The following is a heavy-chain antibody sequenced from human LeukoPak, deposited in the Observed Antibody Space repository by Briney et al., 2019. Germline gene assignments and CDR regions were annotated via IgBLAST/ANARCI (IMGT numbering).Heavy chain of an antibody. CDR1: GYSFTNYW. J-gene: IGHJ4*02. D-gene: IGHD6-13*01. CDR2: IYPGDSDT. Sequence: GESLKISCKGFGYSFTNYWIGWVRQMPGKGLQWMGIIYPGDSDTRYSPSFQGQVTISADKSISTAYLQWSSLKASDTAMYYCARHSLSSSRWEPFDYWGQGTLVTVSS. CDR3: ARHSLSSSRWEPFDY. V-gene: IGHV5-51*01.